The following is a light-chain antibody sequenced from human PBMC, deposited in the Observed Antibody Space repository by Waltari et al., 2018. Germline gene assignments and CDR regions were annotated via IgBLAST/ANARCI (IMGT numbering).Light chain of an antibody. V-gene: IGKV1-39*01. Sequence: IQMTQSPSSLSASVGDGVTITCRANQTINNFLHWYQQKLGRAPKLLIYKASHLQTGVPSRFSGSGSGTDFTLTVSSLQPEDFTTYYCQQSFSIPYTFGQGTKVDLK. J-gene: IGKJ2*01. CDR2: KAS. CDR1: QTINNF. CDR3: QQSFSIPYT.